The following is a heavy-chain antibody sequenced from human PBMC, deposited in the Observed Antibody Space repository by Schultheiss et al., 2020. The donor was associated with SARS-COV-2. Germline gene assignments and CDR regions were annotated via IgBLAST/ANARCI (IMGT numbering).Heavy chain of an antibody. D-gene: IGHD2-8*01. J-gene: IGHJ4*02. Sequence: GSLRLSCAVSGYSISSGYYWGWIRQPPGKGLELIGIIYHSGRTYYNPSLKSRVTISVDTSKNQFSLKLTSVTAADTAVYYCAREGVRREIDYWGQGTLVTVSS. CDR3: AREGVRREIDY. CDR2: IYHSGRT. V-gene: IGHV4-38-2*02. CDR1: GYSISSGYY.